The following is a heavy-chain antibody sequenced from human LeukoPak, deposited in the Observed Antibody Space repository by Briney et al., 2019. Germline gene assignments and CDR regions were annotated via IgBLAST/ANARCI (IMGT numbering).Heavy chain of an antibody. CDR2: IIPIFGTA. D-gene: IGHD4-11*01. CDR1: GGTFSSYA. V-gene: IGHV1-69*05. CDR3: AREMTTVTHGYYYYYMDV. J-gene: IGHJ6*03. Sequence: GASVKVSCKASGGTFSSYAISWVRQAPGQGLEWMGGIIPIFGTANYAQKFQGRVTITTDESTSTAYMELSSLRSEDTAVYYRAREMTTVTHGYYYYYMDVWGKGTTVAVSS.